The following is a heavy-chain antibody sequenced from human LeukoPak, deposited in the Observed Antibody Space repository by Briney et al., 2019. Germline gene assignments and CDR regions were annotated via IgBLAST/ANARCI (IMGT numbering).Heavy chain of an antibody. D-gene: IGHD3-22*01. Sequence: GGSLRLSCAASGFNFSDFAMLCVRQAPGKGLQYVAGISRQGGSTYYSSSVKGRFIVSRDNSKNTLDVQMGSLRAEDMAVYYCARDLSDYYDSSGYYTFPDYWGQGTLVTVSS. J-gene: IGHJ4*02. CDR2: ISRQGGST. V-gene: IGHV3-64*01. CDR3: ARDLSDYYDSSGYYTFPDY. CDR1: GFNFSDFA.